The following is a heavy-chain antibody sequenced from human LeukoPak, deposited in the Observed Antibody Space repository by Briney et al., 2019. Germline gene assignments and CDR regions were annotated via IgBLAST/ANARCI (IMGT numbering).Heavy chain of an antibody. V-gene: IGHV1-2*02. CDR2: INPNSGGT. Sequence: ASVKVSCKASGHTFTGYYMHWVRQAPGQGLEWMGWINPNSGGTNYAQKFQGRVTMTGDTSISTAYMELSRLRSDDTAVYYCARDRLSGTVTTSDYWGQGTLVTVSS. CDR3: ARDRLSGTVTTSDY. J-gene: IGHJ4*02. D-gene: IGHD4-17*01. CDR1: GHTFTGYY.